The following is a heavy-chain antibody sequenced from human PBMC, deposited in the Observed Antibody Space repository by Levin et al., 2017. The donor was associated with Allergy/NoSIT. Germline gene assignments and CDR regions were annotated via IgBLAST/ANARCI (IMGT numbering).Heavy chain of an antibody. CDR2: IYHSGST. CDR1: GGSISSGGYS. J-gene: IGHJ4*02. V-gene: IGHV4-30-2*01. Sequence: SETLSLTCAVSGGSISSGGYSWSWIRQPPGKGLEWIGYIYHSGSTYYNPSLKSRVTISVDRSKNQFSLKLSSVTAADTAVYYCARVRHYYDSTRAFDYWGQGTLVTVSA. D-gene: IGHD3-22*01. CDR3: ARVRHYYDSTRAFDY.